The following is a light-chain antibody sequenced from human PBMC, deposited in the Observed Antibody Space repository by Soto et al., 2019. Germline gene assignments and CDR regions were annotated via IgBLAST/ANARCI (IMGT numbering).Light chain of an antibody. V-gene: IGLV2-14*01. J-gene: IGLJ3*02. CDR1: SSDVGGYNY. CDR3: SSYTSSRV. Sequence: QSALTQPASVSGSPGQSITISCTGTSSDVGGYNYVSWYQQHPGKAPKLMIYDVSNRPSGVSNRFSGSKSGNTASLTISGLQAEDEAEYYCSSYTSSRVFGGGTKHTVL. CDR2: DVS.